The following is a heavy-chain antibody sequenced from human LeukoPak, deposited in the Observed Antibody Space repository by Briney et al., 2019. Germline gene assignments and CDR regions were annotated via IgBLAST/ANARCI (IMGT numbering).Heavy chain of an antibody. J-gene: IGHJ4*02. D-gene: IGHD2-2*01. CDR1: GGSISSSSYY. V-gene: IGHV4-39*07. CDR3: AKPDIVVVPAASDY. Sequence: SETLSLTCTVSGGSISSSSYYWGWIRQPPGEGLEWIGNIYYSGSTYYNSSLKSRLTISIDTSKNQFSLKLDSVTAADTAVYYCAKPDIVVVPAASDYWGQGTLVTVSS. CDR2: IYYSGST.